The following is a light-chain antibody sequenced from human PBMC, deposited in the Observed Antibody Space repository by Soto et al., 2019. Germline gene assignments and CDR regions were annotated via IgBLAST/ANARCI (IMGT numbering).Light chain of an antibody. CDR3: QQYGSSPLT. CDR1: QSVSSSY. Sequence: EIVLTPSPGTLSLSPGERATLSCRASQSVSSSYLAWYQQKPGQAPRLLIYGASSRATGIPDRFSGSGSGTDFTLTISRLEPEDSAVYYCQQYGSSPLTFGGGTKVDIK. CDR2: GAS. J-gene: IGKJ4*01. V-gene: IGKV3-20*01.